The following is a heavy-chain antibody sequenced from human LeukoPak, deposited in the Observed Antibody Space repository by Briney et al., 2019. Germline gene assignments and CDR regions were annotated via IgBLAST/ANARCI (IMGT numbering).Heavy chain of an antibody. CDR2: ISGSGGST. Sequence: GGSLRLSCAASGFTFSGYAMTWVRQAPGKGLERVSAISGSGGSTYYADSVKGRFTISRGNSKNTLYLQMNSLRAEDTAVYYCAKYGVFGDTPRGHFDYWGQGTLVTVSS. D-gene: IGHD3-10*02. CDR3: AKYGVFGDTPRGHFDY. CDR1: GFTFSGYA. J-gene: IGHJ4*02. V-gene: IGHV3-23*01.